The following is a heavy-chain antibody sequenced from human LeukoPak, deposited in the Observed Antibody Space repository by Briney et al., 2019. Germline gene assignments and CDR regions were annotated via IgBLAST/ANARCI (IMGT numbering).Heavy chain of an antibody. CDR2: ISSSSYI. D-gene: IGHD3-22*01. CDR1: GFTFSSYS. Sequence: GGSLRLSCAASGFTFSSYSMNWVRQTPGKGLEWVSSISSSSYIYHADSVKGRFTISRDNAKKSLYLQMNSLRADDTAVYYCARVTYYYDSSGSTEGIFDYWGQGTLVTVSS. J-gene: IGHJ4*02. V-gene: IGHV3-21*01. CDR3: ARVTYYYDSSGSTEGIFDY.